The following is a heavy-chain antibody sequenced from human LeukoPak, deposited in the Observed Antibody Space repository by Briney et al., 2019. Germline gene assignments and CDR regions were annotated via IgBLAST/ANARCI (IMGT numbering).Heavy chain of an antibody. J-gene: IGHJ3*02. Sequence: SVKVSCKASGGTFSSYAISWVRQAPGQGLEWMGRIIPIFGAANYAQKFQGRVTITTDESTSTAYMELSSLRSEDTAVYYCARVSGSAFDIWGQGTMVTVSS. V-gene: IGHV1-69*05. CDR2: IIPIFGAA. CDR3: ARVSGSAFDI. D-gene: IGHD1-1*01. CDR1: GGTFSSYA.